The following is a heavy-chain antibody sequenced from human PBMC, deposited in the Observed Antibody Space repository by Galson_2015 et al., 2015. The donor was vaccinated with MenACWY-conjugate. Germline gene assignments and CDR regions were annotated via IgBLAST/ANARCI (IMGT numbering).Heavy chain of an antibody. CDR1: NNYA. Sequence: NNYAMNWVRQVPGKGLEWVSVIGNSGGSTSYADSVKGRFTISRDNSKNTLYLQMNSLRAEDTAVYYCAKGVWGTFDYWGQGTLVTVSS. CDR3: AKGVWGTFDY. CDR2: IGNSGGST. D-gene: IGHD3-16*01. V-gene: IGHV3-23*01. J-gene: IGHJ4*02.